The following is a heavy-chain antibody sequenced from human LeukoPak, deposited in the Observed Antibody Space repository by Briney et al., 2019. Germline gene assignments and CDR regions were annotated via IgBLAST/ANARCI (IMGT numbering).Heavy chain of an antibody. CDR3: ASEGRLVIAAAWTY. CDR2: IIPIFGTA. J-gene: IGHJ4*02. V-gene: IGHV1-69*13. CDR1: GGTFSSYA. Sequence: ASVKVSCKASGGTFSSYAISWVRQAPGQGLGWMGGIIPIFGTANYAQKFQGRVTITADESTSTAYMELSSLRPEDTAVYYCASEGRLVIAAAWTYWGQGTLVTVSS. D-gene: IGHD6-13*01.